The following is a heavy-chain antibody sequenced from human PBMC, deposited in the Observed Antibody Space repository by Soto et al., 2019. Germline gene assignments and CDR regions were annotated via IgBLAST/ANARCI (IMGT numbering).Heavy chain of an antibody. V-gene: IGHV1-46*01. CDR3: AREGSTTTVTGGLYGMDV. CDR1: GYTFTSYY. D-gene: IGHD4-4*01. CDR2: INPSGGST. J-gene: IGHJ6*02. Sequence: ASVKVSCKASGYTFTSYYMHWVRQAPGQGLEWMGIINPSGGSTSYAQKFQGRVTMTRDTSTSTVYMELGSLRSEDTAVYYCAREGSTTTVTGGLYGMDVWGQGTTVTVSS.